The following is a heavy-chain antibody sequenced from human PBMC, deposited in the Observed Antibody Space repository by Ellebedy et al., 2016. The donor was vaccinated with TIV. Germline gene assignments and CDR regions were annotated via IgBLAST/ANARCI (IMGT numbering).Heavy chain of an antibody. CDR2: IYYSGCT. CDR3: ARPYCSSNSCPEYNLFDP. D-gene: IGHD2-2*01. Sequence: MPSETLSLTCTVSGASISRSGYYWVSIRHPPGKALEWIGSIYYSGCTYYNPSLKSRVTISVDTSKNQFSLKLSSVTAADTAVYYCARPYCSSNSCPEYNLFDPWGQGTLVTVSS. V-gene: IGHV4-39*01. CDR1: GASISRSGYY. J-gene: IGHJ5*02.